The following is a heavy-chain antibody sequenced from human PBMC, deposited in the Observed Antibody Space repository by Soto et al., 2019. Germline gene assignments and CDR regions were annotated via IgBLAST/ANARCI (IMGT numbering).Heavy chain of an antibody. CDR1: GFSLSTSGMC. D-gene: IGHD3-10*01. V-gene: IGHV2-70*01. CDR2: IDWDDDK. CDR3: ARGVGDLLWKARPYYFDY. J-gene: IGHJ4*02. Sequence: ESGPTLVNPTQTLTLTCTFSGFSLSTSGMCVSWIRQPPGKALEWLALIDWDDDKYYSTSLKTRLTISEDTSKNQVVLTMTNMDPVDTATYYCARGVGDLLWKARPYYFDYWGQGTLVTVSS.